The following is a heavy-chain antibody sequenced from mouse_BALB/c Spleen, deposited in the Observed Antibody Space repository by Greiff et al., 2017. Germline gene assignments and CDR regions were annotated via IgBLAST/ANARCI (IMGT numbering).Heavy chain of an antibody. CDR3: ARHYYYGNYEGGYYAMDY. CDR1: GFAFSSYD. CDR2: ISSGGGST. J-gene: IGHJ4*01. V-gene: IGHV5-12-1*01. D-gene: IGHD2-1*01. Sequence: EVKLVESGGGLVKPGGSLKLSCAASGFAFSSYDMSWVRQTPEKRLEWVAYISSGGGSTYYPDTVKGRFTISRDNAKNTLYLQMSSLKSEDTAMYYCARHYYYGNYEGGYYAMDYWGQGTSVTVSS.